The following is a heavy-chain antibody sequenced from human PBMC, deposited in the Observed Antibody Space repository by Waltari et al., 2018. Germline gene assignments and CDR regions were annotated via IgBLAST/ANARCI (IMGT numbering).Heavy chain of an antibody. CDR1: GGTFSSYA. V-gene: IGHV1-69*05. D-gene: IGHD2-21*02. CDR2: IIPIFGTA. J-gene: IGHJ6*02. Sequence: AEVKKPGSSVKVSCKASGGTFSSYAISWVRQAPGQGLEWMGGIIPIFGTANYAQKFQGRVTITTDESTSTAYMELSSLRSEDTAVYYCARVPNPRTDRSRPYCGIDCLYYCYYDGMDVWGQGTTVTVSS. CDR3: ARVPNPRTDRSRPYCGIDCLYYCYYDGMDV.